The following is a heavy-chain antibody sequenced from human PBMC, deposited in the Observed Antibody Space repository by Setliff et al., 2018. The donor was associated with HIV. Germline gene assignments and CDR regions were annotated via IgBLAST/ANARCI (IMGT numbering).Heavy chain of an antibody. V-gene: IGHV4-4*07. CDR3: ARDRYGVPGDS. CDR2: IYASGGA. J-gene: IGHJ5*01. CDR1: GGSMFTPNYY. D-gene: IGHD3-16*02. Sequence: PSETLSLTCAVSGGSMFTPNYYWSWIRKPAGKGLEWIGHIYASGGANVNPSFRSRVTMSDDTSKNQFSLTLTSVTAADTAIYFCARDRYGVPGDSWGQGIQVTVSS.